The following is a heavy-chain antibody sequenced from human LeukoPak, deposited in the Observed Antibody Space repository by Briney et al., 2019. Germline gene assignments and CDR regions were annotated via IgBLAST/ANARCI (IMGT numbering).Heavy chain of an antibody. CDR2: INHSGST. D-gene: IGHD6-6*01. V-gene: IGHV4-34*01. CDR3: ARTSIAARRANAFDI. CDR1: GGSFSGFY. J-gene: IGHJ3*02. Sequence: PSETLSLTCAVYGGSFSGFYWSWIRQPPGEGLEWIGEINHSGSTNYNPSLKSRVSISVDTSKNQFSLKLSSVTAADTAVYYRARTSIAARRANAFDIWGQGTMVTVSS.